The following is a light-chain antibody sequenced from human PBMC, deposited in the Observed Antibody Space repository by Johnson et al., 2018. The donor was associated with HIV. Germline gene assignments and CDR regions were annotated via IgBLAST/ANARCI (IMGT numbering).Light chain of an antibody. CDR1: SSNIGNNF. J-gene: IGLJ1*01. Sequence: QSVLTQPPSVSAAPGQKVTISCSGSSSNIGNNFVSWYQQLPGTAPKLLIYANNKRPSGIADRFSGSKSGTSATLGITGLQTGDEADYYCGTWDNGLSWYVFGSGTKVTVL. V-gene: IGLV1-51*02. CDR2: ANN. CDR3: GTWDNGLSWYV.